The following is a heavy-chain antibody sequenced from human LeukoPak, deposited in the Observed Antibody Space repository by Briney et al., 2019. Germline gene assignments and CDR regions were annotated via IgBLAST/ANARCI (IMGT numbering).Heavy chain of an antibody. D-gene: IGHD6-6*01. Sequence: ASVKVSCKASGGTFSSYAISWVRQAPGPGLEWMGRIIPILGIANYAQKFQGRVTITADKSTSTAYMELSSLRSEDTAVYYCARVPSSSSSPIDYWGQGTLVTVSS. CDR2: IIPILGIA. CDR3: ARVPSSSSSPIDY. CDR1: GGTFSSYA. V-gene: IGHV1-69*04. J-gene: IGHJ4*02.